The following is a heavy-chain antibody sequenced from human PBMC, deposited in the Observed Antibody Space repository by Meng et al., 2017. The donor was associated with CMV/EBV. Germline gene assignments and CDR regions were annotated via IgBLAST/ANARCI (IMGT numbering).Heavy chain of an antibody. J-gene: IGHJ3*02. D-gene: IGHD3-10*01. CDR3: ARTGEFGDDAFDI. V-gene: IGHV4-59*01. Sequence: GQLQESGPGLVKPSETLSLTCTVSGSSISNYYWSWIRQPPGKGLEWIGYIYYSGSTNYNPSLKSRVTISVDTSKNQFSLKLSSVTAADTAVYYCARTGEFGDDAFDIWGQGTMVTVSS. CDR1: GSSISNYY. CDR2: IYYSGST.